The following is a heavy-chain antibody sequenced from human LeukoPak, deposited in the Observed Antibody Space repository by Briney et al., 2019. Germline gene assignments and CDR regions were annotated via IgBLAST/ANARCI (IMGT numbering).Heavy chain of an antibody. CDR2: IFHTGST. CDR1: GASMTSHY. D-gene: IGHD6-6*01. J-gene: IGHJ4*02. V-gene: IGHV4-59*11. CDR3: AKEGGPARPGLDS. Sequence: DPSETLSLTCTVSGASMTSHYWTWVRQDPGTGLEWIGNIFHTGSTSYNPALESRVTISLDTSNNQFSLKMTSVTPADTAVYYCAKEGGPARPGLDSSGQGTLVTVSS.